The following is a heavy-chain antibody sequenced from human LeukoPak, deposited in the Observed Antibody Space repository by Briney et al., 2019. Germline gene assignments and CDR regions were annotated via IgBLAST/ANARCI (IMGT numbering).Heavy chain of an antibody. V-gene: IGHV1-24*01. CDR3: AAGLPHDWLPTDY. CDR2: FDPEDGET. CDR1: GYTLTELS. D-gene: IGHD3-9*01. J-gene: IGHJ4*02. Sequence: ASVKVSCKVSGYTLTELSMHWVRQAPGKGLEWMGAFDPEDGETIYAQKFQGRVTMTEDTSTDTAYMEQISLRSEDTAVYYCAAGLPHDWLPTDYWGQGTLVTVSS.